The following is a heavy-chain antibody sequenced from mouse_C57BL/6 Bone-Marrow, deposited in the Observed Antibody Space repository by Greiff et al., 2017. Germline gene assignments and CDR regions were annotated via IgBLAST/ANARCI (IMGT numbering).Heavy chain of an antibody. J-gene: IGHJ3*01. CDR3: SRASYYSNSLAY. CDR2: INYDGSST. D-gene: IGHD2-5*01. Sequence: EVKVVESEGGLVQPGSSMKLSCTASGFTFSDYYMAWVRQVPEKGLEWVANINYDGSSTYYLDSLKSRFIISRDNAKNILYLQMSSLKSEDTATYYCSRASYYSNSLAYWGQGTLVTVSA. V-gene: IGHV5-16*01. CDR1: GFTFSDYY.